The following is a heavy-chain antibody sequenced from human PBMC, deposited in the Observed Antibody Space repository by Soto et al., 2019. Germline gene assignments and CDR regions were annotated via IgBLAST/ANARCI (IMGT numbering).Heavy chain of an antibody. D-gene: IGHD6-6*01. V-gene: IGHV4-34*01. CDR3: ARGGLAIAARMRRGYYFDY. J-gene: IGHJ4*02. CDR2: INHSGST. CDR1: GGSFSGYY. Sequence: SETLSLTCAVYGGSFSGYYWSWIRQPPGKGLEWIGEINHSGSTNYNPSLKSRVTISVDTSKNQFSLRLSSVTAADTAVYYCARGGLAIAARMRRGYYFDYWGQGTLVTVS.